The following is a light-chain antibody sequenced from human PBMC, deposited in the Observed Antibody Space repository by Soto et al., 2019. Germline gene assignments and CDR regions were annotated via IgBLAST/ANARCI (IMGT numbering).Light chain of an antibody. J-gene: IGKJ5*01. Sequence: EIVLTQSPATLSLSPGERATLSCRASQSVNIYLAWYQHKPGQAPRLLIYDASNRATGIPARFSGSGSETDFTLTISSLEPEDFAVYYCLQRRSWPITFGQGTRLEIK. CDR1: QSVNIY. CDR2: DAS. CDR3: LQRRSWPIT. V-gene: IGKV3-11*01.